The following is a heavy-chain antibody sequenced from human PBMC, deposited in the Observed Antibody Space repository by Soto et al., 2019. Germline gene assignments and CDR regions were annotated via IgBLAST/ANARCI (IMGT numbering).Heavy chain of an antibody. Sequence: SETLSLTCAISGDSVSSNSAAWNWIRQSPSRGLEWLGRTYYRSKWYNDYAVSVKSRITINPDTSKNQFSLQLNSVTPEDTAVYYCARDRGGSSRWGGPGDTYYYYYGMDVWGQGTTVTVSS. CDR1: GDSVSSNSAA. J-gene: IGHJ6*02. D-gene: IGHD3-10*01. V-gene: IGHV6-1*01. CDR3: ARDRGGSSRWGGPGDTYYYYYGMDV. CDR2: TYYRSKWYN.